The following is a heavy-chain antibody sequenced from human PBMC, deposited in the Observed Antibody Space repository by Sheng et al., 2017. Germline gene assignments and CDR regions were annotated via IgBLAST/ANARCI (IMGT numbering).Heavy chain of an antibody. V-gene: IGHV1-8*03. CDR2: MNPNSGNT. J-gene: IGHJ6*03. D-gene: IGHD2-2*01. CDR1: GYTFTSYD. CDR3: ARGRVPAAISYYYYYYYMDV. Sequence: QVQLVQSGAEVKKPGASVKVSCKASGYTFTSYDINWVRQATGQGLEWMGWMNPNSGNTGYAQKFQGRVTITRNTSISTAYMELSSLRSEDTAVYYCARGRVPAAISYYYYYYYMDVWGKGTTVTVSS.